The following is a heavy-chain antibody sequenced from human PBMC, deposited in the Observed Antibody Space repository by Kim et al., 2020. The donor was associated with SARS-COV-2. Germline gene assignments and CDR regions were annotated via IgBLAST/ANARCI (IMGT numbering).Heavy chain of an antibody. Sequence: SETLSLTCAVSGGSISSSNWWSWVRQPPGKGLEWIGEIYHSGSTNYNPSLKSRVTISVDKSKNQFSLKLSSVTAADTAVYYCARGGDGYSPPFDYWGQGTLVTVSS. CDR3: ARGGDGYSPPFDY. D-gene: IGHD5-18*01. V-gene: IGHV4-4*02. CDR1: GGSISSSNW. J-gene: IGHJ4*02. CDR2: IYHSGST.